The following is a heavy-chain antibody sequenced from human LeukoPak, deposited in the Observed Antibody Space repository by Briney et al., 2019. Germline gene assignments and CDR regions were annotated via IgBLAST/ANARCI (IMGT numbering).Heavy chain of an antibody. CDR1: GFTFSRYA. D-gene: IGHD6-19*01. V-gene: IGHV3-23*01. CDR2: ISGSGGST. CDR3: ARAVAGWYPFDI. Sequence: GGSLRLSCAASGFTFSRYAMSWVRQAPGKGLEWVSAISGSGGSTYYADSVKGRFTISRDNSKNTLYLQMNSLRAEDTAVYYCARAVAGWYPFDIWGPGTMVAVSS. J-gene: IGHJ3*02.